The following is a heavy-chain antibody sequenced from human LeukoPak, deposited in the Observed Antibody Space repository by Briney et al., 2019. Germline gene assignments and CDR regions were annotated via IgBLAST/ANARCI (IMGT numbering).Heavy chain of an antibody. J-gene: IGHJ4*02. CDR2: ISYDGSNK. D-gene: IGHD1-26*01. Sequence: GGSLRLSCAASGFTFSSYGMHWVRQAPGKGLEWVAVISYDGSNKYYADSVKGRFTISRDNSKNTLYLQMNSLRAEDTAVYYCAKERRVSSAFDYWGQGTLVTVSS. CDR1: GFTFSSYG. V-gene: IGHV3-30*18. CDR3: AKERRVSSAFDY.